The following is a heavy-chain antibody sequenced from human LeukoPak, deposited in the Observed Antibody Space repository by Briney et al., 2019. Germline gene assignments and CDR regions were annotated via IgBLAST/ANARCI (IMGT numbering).Heavy chain of an antibody. D-gene: IGHD3-10*01. CDR3: ARDGGSGSYYNVRPNWFDP. CDR2: ISYDGSNK. J-gene: IGHJ5*02. Sequence: PGGSLRLSCAASGFTFSSYAMHWVRQAPGKGLEWVAVISYDGSNKYYADSVKGRFTISRDNSKNTLYLQMNSLRAEDTAVYYCARDGGSGSYYNVRPNWFDPWGQGTLVTVSS. V-gene: IGHV3-30-3*01. CDR1: GFTFSSYA.